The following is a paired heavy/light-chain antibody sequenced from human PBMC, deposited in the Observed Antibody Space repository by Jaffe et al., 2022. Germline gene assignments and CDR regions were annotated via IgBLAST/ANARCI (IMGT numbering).Heavy chain of an antibody. CDR2: ISGSGGIT. CDR3: AKAPATVPTGRAFDI. CDR1: GFTFTNYA. J-gene: IGHJ3*02. Sequence: EVQLLESGGGLVQPGGSLRLSCAASGFTFTNYAMSWVRQAPGKGLEWISAISGSGGITYYADSVKGRFTISRDNSKNTLYLQMNSLRAEDTAVYYCAKAPATVPTGRAFDIWGQGTMVTVSS. D-gene: IGHD4-17*01. V-gene: IGHV3-23*01.
Light chain of an antibody. CDR1: NIGSRN. V-gene: IGLV3-21*02. CDR3: QVWDSRSDHRGV. CDR2: DDS. Sequence: SYVLTQPPSVSVAPGQTARITCGGNNIGSRNVHWYQQKPGQAPVLVVYDDSDRPSGIPERFSGSNSGNTATLTISRVEAGDEADYYCQVWDSRSDHRGVFGGGTKLTVL. J-gene: IGLJ2*01.